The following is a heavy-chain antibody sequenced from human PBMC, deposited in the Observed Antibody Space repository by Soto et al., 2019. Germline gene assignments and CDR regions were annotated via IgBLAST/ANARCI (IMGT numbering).Heavy chain of an antibody. D-gene: IGHD1-1*01. V-gene: IGHV6-1*01. CDR3: ARDWRDGYKWRSYCDY. CDR2: TYYRSKWYN. CDR1: GDSVSTNGVA. J-gene: IGHJ4*02. Sequence: PSQTLSLTCAISGDSVSTNGVAWNWVRQSPSRGLEWLGRTYYRSKWYNDYAVSVKTRITINPDTSKNQFSLQLNSVTPEDTALYYCARDWRDGYKWRSYCDYWGQGTLVAVSS.